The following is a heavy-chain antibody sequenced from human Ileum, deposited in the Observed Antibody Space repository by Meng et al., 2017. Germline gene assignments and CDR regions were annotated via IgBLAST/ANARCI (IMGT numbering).Heavy chain of an antibody. J-gene: IGHJ4*02. V-gene: IGHV3-15*01. CDR1: GFTFSDRW. CDR2: IQSKADGGTT. Sequence: EVQLVEAGGGFVKPGGSLRLSCAASGFTFSDRWMNWVRQAPGKGLEWVGHIQSKADGGTTDYAAPVKGRFTISRDDSKSTLYLQMNSLKTEDTAVYYCTTFYAGYWGQGTLVTVSS. CDR3: TTFYAGY. D-gene: IGHD3-16*01.